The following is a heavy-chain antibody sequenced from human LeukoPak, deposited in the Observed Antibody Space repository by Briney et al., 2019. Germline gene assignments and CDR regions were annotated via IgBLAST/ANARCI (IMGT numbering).Heavy chain of an antibody. D-gene: IGHD4-11*01. V-gene: IGHV1-2*06. J-gene: IGHJ6*02. CDR2: INPNSGGT. Sequence: ASVKVSCKASGYTFTGYHMHWVRQAPGQGLEWMGRINPNSGGTNYAQKFQGRVTMTRDTSISTACMELSRLRSDDTAVYYCASLYSTDYYYYGMDVWGQGTTVTVSS. CDR3: ASLYSTDYYYYGMDV. CDR1: GYTFTGYH.